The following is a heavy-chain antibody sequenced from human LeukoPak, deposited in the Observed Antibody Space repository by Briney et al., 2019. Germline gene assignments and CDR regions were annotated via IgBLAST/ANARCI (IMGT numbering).Heavy chain of an antibody. CDR1: GFTFSSYG. CDR2: ISYDGSNK. J-gene: IGHJ6*03. V-gene: IGHV3-30*18. CDR3: AKDSKRSGYDLGYYYYMDV. D-gene: IGHD5-12*01. Sequence: GRSLRLSCAASGFTFSSYGMHWVRQAPGKGLEWVAVISYDGSNKYYADSVKGRFTISRDNSKNALYLQMNSLRAEDTAVYYCAKDSKRSGYDLGYYYYMDVWGKGTTVTVSS.